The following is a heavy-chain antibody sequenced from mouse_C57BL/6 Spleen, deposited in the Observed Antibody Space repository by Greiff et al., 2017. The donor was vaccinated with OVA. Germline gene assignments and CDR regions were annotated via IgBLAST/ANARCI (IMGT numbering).Heavy chain of an antibody. J-gene: IGHJ3*01. Sequence: VKLQESGAELARPGASVKMSCKASGYTFTSYTMHWVKQRPGQGLEWIGYINPSSGDTKYNQKFKDKATLTADKSSSTAYLQLSSLTSEDSAVYYWANTPTLDSSPLAWFAYWGQGTLVTVSA. D-gene: IGHD1-1*01. CDR3: ANTPTLDSSPLAWFAY. V-gene: IGHV1-4*01. CDR1: GYTFTSYT. CDR2: INPSSGDT.